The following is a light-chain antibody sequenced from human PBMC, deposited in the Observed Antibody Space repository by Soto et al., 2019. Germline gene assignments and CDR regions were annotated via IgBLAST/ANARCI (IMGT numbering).Light chain of an antibody. J-gene: IGLJ7*01. Sequence: QSVLTQPPSVSAAPGQKVTISCSGSSSNIGKSYVSWYQQLPGTAPKLLIYENNKRPSGIPDRFSGSKSGTSATLGITGLQTGDEADYYCGTWDSSLSAAVFGGGTQLTVL. V-gene: IGLV1-51*02. CDR3: GTWDSSLSAAV. CDR1: SSNIGKSY. CDR2: ENN.